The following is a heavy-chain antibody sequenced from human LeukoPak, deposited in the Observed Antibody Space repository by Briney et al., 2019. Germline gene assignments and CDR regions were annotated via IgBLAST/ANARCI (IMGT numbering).Heavy chain of an antibody. CDR2: ISYDGSNK. Sequence: GGSLRLSCAASGFTFSSYGMHWLRQAPGKGLEWVAVISYDGSNKYYADSVKGRYTISRDNSKNTLYLQMNSLRPEDTAVYYCATSRDYYDSNGYYPYYFDYWGQGTLVTVSS. CDR1: GFTFSSYG. D-gene: IGHD3-22*01. V-gene: IGHV3-30*03. CDR3: ATSRDYYDSNGYYPYYFDY. J-gene: IGHJ4*02.